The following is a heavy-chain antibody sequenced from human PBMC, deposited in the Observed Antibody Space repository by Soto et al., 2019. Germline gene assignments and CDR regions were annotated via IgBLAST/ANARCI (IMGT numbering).Heavy chain of an antibody. D-gene: IGHD6-13*01. CDR3: ASVTTSAAAGTNWFDP. CDR2: INHSGST. J-gene: IGHJ5*02. CDR1: GGSFSGYY. Sequence: SETLSLTCAVYGGSFSGYYWSWIRQPPGKGLEWIGEINHSGSTNYNPSLKSRVTISVDTSKNQFSLKLSSVTAADTAVYYCASVTTSAAAGTNWFDPWGQGTLVTVSS. V-gene: IGHV4-34*01.